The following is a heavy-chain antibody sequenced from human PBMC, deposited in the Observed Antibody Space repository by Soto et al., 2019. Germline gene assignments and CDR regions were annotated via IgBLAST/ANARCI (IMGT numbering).Heavy chain of an antibody. D-gene: IGHD4-17*01. CDR3: ARESSYGGNPSGFDY. CDR1: GGSISTYY. Sequence: SETLSLTCTVSGGSISTYYWSWIRQPPGKGLEWIGYIYYSGSTNYNPSLKSRVTMSVDTSKSQFSLKLSSVTAADTAVYYCARESSYGGNPSGFDYWGQGTLVTVS. V-gene: IGHV4-59*01. J-gene: IGHJ4*02. CDR2: IYYSGST.